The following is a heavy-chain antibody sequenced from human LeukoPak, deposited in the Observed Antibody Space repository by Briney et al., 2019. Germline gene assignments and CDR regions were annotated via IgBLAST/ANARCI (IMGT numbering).Heavy chain of an antibody. CDR2: IKENGSDK. D-gene: IGHD6-19*01. Sequence: QAGGSLRLSCAASGFTFSGNWMTWIRQAPGKGLEWVANIKENGSDKYYVASVKGRFTISRDNAKDSLYLQLNSLRAEDTVLYYCARGRYTGGWYPDYFDYWGQGALVTVSS. CDR1: GFTFSGNW. CDR3: ARGRYTGGWYPDYFDY. J-gene: IGHJ4*02. V-gene: IGHV3-7*01.